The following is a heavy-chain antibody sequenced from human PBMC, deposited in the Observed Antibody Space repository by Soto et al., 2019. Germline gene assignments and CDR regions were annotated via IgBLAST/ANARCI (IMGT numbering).Heavy chain of an antibody. Sequence: PGGSLRLSCVISRLTFSNYALNWVRQAPGKGPQWVAHISPDGGSEYWADSVKGRFTISRDNGKNTVYLQLNSLRTEDTAVYYCAKGPSHGAFDIWGQGTMVTVSS. J-gene: IGHJ3*02. CDR1: RLTFSNYA. CDR3: AKGPSHGAFDI. V-gene: IGHV3-30*18. CDR2: ISPDGGSE.